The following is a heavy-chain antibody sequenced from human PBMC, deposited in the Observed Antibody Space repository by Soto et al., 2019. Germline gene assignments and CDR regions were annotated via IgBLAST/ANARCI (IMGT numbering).Heavy chain of an antibody. CDR1: GYTFTSYD. D-gene: IGHD3-9*01. CDR3: ARIRVRYFDWLSWKNDAFDI. CDR2: MNPNSGNI. J-gene: IGHJ3*02. Sequence: ASVNVSCKASGYTFTSYDINWVRQATGQGLEWMGWMNPNSGNIVYAQKFQGRVTMTRNTSISTAYMELSSLRSEDTAVYYCARIRVRYFDWLSWKNDAFDIWGQGTMGTVS. V-gene: IGHV1-8*01.